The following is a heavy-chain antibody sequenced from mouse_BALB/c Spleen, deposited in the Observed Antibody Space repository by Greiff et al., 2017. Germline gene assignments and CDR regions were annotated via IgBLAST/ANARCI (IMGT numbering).Heavy chain of an antibody. CDR3: ARKGKGDWFAY. J-gene: IGHJ3*01. CDR1: GFTFSSFG. V-gene: IGHV5-17*02. Sequence: EVQLVESGAGLVQPGGSRKLSCAASGFTFSSFGMHWVRQAPEKGLEWVAYISSGSSTIYYADTVKGRFTISRDNPKNTLFLQMTSLRSEDTAMYYCARKGKGDWFAYWGQGTLVTVSA. CDR2: ISSGSSTI. D-gene: IGHD1-3*01.